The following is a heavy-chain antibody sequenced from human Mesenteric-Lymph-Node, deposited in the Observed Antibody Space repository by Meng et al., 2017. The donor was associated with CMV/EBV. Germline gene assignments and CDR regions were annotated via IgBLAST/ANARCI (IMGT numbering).Heavy chain of an antibody. CDR3: AKGILNIVVVPAAIPMGDYYYGMDV. Sequence: LSLTCAASGFTFSSYGMHWVRQAPGKGLEWVAFIRYDGSNKYYADSVKGRFTISRDNSKNTLYLQMNSLRAEDTAVYYCAKGILNIVVVPAAIPMGDYYYGMDVWGQGTTVTVSS. CDR1: GFTFSSYG. D-gene: IGHD2-2*02. J-gene: IGHJ6*02. CDR2: IRYDGSNK. V-gene: IGHV3-30*02.